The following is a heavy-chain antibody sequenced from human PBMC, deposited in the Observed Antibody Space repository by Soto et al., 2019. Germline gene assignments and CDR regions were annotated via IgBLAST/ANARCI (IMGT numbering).Heavy chain of an antibody. Sequence: EPLPLPCTVAGGYMSNDYWNWIRQPPGKGLEWIGYVYYSGRTNYNPSLKSRVTVSKDTSKNQFSLKLNSVTAADTAVYYCARSPSYYAECFQEWGRGTLGSVSS. J-gene: IGHJ1*01. CDR2: VYYSGRT. CDR3: ARSPSYYAECFQE. CDR1: GGYMSNDY. V-gene: IGHV4-59*01. D-gene: IGHD3-10*01.